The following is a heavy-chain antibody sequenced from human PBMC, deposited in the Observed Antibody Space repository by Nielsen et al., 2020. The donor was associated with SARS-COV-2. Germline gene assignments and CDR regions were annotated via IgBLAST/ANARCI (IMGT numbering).Heavy chain of an antibody. CDR3: STGRVAAVCTYYYYYGMDV. Sequence: CCVSCGFSISNALMTLVRPAPGRVEWRVWQIHPRTNADSTVYAAPVQGRFTISRDDTEMTLYLQMDSLEIEDTGVYYCSTGRVAAVCTYYYYYGMDVWGKGTTVAVSS. CDR2: IHPRTNADST. CDR1: GFSISNAL. V-gene: IGHV3-15*01. D-gene: IGHD6-13*01. J-gene: IGHJ6*04.